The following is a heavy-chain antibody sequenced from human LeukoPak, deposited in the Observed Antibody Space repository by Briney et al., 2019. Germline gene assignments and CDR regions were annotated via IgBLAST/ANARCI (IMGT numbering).Heavy chain of an antibody. V-gene: IGHV1-2*02. CDR3: AYFPSGYYIPYYFDY. Sequence: ASVKVSCKASGYTFTSYDINWVRQAPGQGLEWMGWINPNSGGTNYAQKFQGRVTMTRDTSISTAYMELSRLRSDDTAVYYCAYFPSGYYIPYYFDYWGQGTLVTVSS. D-gene: IGHD3-3*01. CDR2: INPNSGGT. CDR1: GYTFTSYD. J-gene: IGHJ4*02.